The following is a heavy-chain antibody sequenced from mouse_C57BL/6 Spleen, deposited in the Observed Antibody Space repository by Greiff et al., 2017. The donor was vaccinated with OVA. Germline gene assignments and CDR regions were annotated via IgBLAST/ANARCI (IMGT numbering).Heavy chain of an antibody. Sequence: QVQLQQSGPELVKPGASVKISCKASGYTFTDYYINWVKQRPGQGLEWIGWIFPGSGSTYYNEKFKGKATLTVDKSSSTAYMLLSSLTSKDSAVYFCAREGVVATRAMDYWGQGTSVTVSS. CDR2: IFPGSGST. CDR1: GYTFTDYY. V-gene: IGHV1-75*01. D-gene: IGHD1-1*01. CDR3: AREGVVATRAMDY. J-gene: IGHJ4*01.